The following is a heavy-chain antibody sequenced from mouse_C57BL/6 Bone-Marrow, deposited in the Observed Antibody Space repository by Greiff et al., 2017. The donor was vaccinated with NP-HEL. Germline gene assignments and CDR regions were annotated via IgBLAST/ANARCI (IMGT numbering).Heavy chain of an antibody. Sequence: QVQLQQPGADLVKPGASVKLSCKASGYTFPSSWMHWVTQRPGRGLGWIGRFDPNRGGTKFNEKFKTKATLTVDKPSSTAYMQLSSLTSEDSAVYYCARYYYGSRGWYFDVWGTGTTVTVSS. V-gene: IGHV1-72*01. J-gene: IGHJ1*03. CDR3: ARYYYGSRGWYFDV. CDR2: FDPNRGGT. CDR1: GYTFPSSW. D-gene: IGHD1-1*01.